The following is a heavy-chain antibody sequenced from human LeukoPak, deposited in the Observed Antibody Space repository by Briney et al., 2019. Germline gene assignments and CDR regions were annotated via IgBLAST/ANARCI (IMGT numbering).Heavy chain of an antibody. CDR1: GFTFSNYG. D-gene: IGHD3-22*01. J-gene: IGHJ4*02. CDR3: AATNYYDSSGYYYGFDY. CDR2: ISGSGSSS. Sequence: PGGSLRLSCAASGFTFSNYGMSWVRQAPGKGLEWVSAISGSGSSSYYADSVKGRFTISRDNAKSSLYLQMNSLRAEDTAVYYCAATNYYDSSGYYYGFDYWGQGTLVTVSS. V-gene: IGHV3-23*01.